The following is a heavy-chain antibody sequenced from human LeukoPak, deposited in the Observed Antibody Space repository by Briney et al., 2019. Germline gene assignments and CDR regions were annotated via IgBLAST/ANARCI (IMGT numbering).Heavy chain of an antibody. CDR1: GFTFSDYY. V-gene: IGHV3-11*01. D-gene: IGHD3-22*01. CDR3: AREGYYYDSSGYYFDY. J-gene: IGHJ4*02. Sequence: GGSLRLSCAASGFTFSDYYMSWIRQAPGKGLEWVSYISSSGSTIYYADSVKGRFTISRDNAKNSLYLQMNSLRAEDTAVYYCAREGYYYDSSGYYFDYWGQGTLVTVAS. CDR2: ISSSGSTI.